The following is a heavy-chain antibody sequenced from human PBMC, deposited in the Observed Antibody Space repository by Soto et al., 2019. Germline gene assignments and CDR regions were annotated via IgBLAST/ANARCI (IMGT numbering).Heavy chain of an antibody. J-gene: IGHJ4*02. V-gene: IGHV3-64*04. CDR2: SRAFGGGT. CDR3: ARQRTFGEFDY. D-gene: IGHD3-10*01. Sequence: PGGSLRLSCSGSGFGFSSYALHWVRQAPGKRLEFVSISRAFGGGTDYADSVKGRFTISRDDSKNTVYLQMNSLRADDTAVYYCARQRTFGEFDYWGQGTLVTVSS. CDR1: GFGFSSYA.